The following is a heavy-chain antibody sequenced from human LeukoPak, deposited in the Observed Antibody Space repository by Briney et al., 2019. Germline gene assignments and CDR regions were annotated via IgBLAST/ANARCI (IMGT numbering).Heavy chain of an antibody. CDR1: GVTFSNYE. J-gene: IGHJ3*02. D-gene: IGHD2-15*01. CDR3: ARPGYCSGGSCYVAFDI. Sequence: GGSLRLSCAASGVTFSNYEMNWVRQVPGKGLEWLSYISSSGSTIYYADSVKGRFTISRDNAKNSLYLQMNSLRAEDTAVYYCARPGYCSGGSCYVAFDIWGQGTMVTVSS. CDR2: ISSSGSTI. V-gene: IGHV3-48*03.